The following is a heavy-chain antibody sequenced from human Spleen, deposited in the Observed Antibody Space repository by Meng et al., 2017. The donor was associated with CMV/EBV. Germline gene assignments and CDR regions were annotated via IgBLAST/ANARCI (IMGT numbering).Heavy chain of an antibody. J-gene: IGHJ4*02. CDR2: ISGSGVST. CDR1: GFTFSTYA. D-gene: IGHD2/OR15-2a*01. CDR3: AKDRIHPPLTLPGFADY. Sequence: GESLKISCAASGFTFSTYAMSWVRQAPGKGLEWVSGISGSGVSTYYADSVKGRFTISRDKSKNTLYLQMNSLRAEDTAVYYCAKDRIHPPLTLPGFADYWGQGTLVTVSS. V-gene: IGHV3-23*01.